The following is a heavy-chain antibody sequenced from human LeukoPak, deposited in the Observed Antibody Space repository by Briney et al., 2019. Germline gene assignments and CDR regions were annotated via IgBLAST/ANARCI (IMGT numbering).Heavy chain of an antibody. V-gene: IGHV3-9*01. CDR2: ISWNSGSI. Sequence: GRSLRLSCAASGFTFDDYAMHWVRQAPGKGLEWVSGISWNSGSIGYADSVKGRFTISRDNAKNSLYLQMNSLRAEDTAVYYCARVGYYYYYYMDVWGKGTTVTVSS. CDR3: ARVGYYYYYYMDV. CDR1: GFTFDDYA. J-gene: IGHJ6*03. D-gene: IGHD1-26*01.